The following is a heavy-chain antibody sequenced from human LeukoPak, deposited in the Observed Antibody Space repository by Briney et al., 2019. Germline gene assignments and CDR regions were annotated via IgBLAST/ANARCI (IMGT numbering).Heavy chain of an antibody. CDR2: INHSGST. Sequence: SETLSLTCTVSGGSISSSSYYWGWIRQPPGKGLEWIGEINHSGSTNYNPSLKSRVTISVDKSKNQFSLKLSSVTAADTAVYYCARARPRGWGSSYGMDVWGQGTTVTVSS. J-gene: IGHJ6*02. CDR1: GGSISSSSYY. CDR3: ARARPRGWGSSYGMDV. D-gene: IGHD3-10*01. V-gene: IGHV4-39*07.